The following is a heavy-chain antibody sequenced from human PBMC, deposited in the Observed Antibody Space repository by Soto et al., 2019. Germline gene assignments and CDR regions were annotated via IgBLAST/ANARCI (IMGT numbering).Heavy chain of an antibody. CDR1: GGTFSSYA. V-gene: IGHV1-69*13. Sequence: SVKVSCKASGGTFSSYAISWVRQAPGQGLEWMGGIVPIFGTANYAQKFQGRVTITADESTSTAYMELSSLRSEDTAVYYCAREVDYGSGSYYLPNWFDPWGQGTLVTVSS. D-gene: IGHD3-10*01. CDR3: AREVDYGSGSYYLPNWFDP. J-gene: IGHJ5*02. CDR2: IVPIFGTA.